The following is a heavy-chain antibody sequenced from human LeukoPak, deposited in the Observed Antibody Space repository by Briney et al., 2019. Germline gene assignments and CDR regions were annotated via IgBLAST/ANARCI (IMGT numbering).Heavy chain of an antibody. CDR2: ISWNRRRI. Sequence: GGSLSLSCAASGFSFDDYSMHWVRQAPGKGLEWVAGISWNRRRIGYAGSVKGRFTISRDNAKNSLYLQMVSLRTEDTALYYCTKDLASQWFTDIRHYGMDVWGQGTTVAV. D-gene: IGHD3-10*01. V-gene: IGHV3-9*01. CDR3: TKDLASQWFTDIRHYGMDV. CDR1: GFSFDDYS. J-gene: IGHJ6*02.